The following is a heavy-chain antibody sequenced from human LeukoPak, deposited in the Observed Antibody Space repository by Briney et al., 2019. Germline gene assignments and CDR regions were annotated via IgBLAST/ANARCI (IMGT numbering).Heavy chain of an antibody. J-gene: IGHJ4*02. CDR2: IYYSGST. Sequence: TASETLSLTCTVSGGSISSYYWSWIRQPPGKGLEWIGYIYYSGSTNYNPSLKSRVTISVDTSKSQFSLKLSSVTAADTAVYYCARAAKQWLAFDYWGQGTLVTVSS. CDR1: GGSISSYY. CDR3: ARAAKQWLAFDY. D-gene: IGHD6-19*01. V-gene: IGHV4-59*01.